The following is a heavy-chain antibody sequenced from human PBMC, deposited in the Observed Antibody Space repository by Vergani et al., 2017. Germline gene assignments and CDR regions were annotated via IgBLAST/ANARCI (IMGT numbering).Heavy chain of an antibody. CDR3: TRHGRSGWAGYFQH. J-gene: IGHJ1*01. CDR1: GGSFSGYY. Sequence: QVQLQQWGAGLLKPSETLSLTCAVYGGSFSGYYWSWIRQPPGKGLEWIGTIYYTGTTYYNEAHKSRLTISVDTSKNQFSLNLTSVTAADTAVYYCTRHGRSGWAGYFQHWGQGTLVTVSS. D-gene: IGHD6-19*01. V-gene: IGHV4-34*01. CDR2: IYYTGTT.